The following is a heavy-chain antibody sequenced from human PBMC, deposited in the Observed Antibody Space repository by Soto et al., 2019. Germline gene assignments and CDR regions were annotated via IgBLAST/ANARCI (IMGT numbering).Heavy chain of an antibody. CDR2: IYWDDDK. CDR3: AHIRSGPRIALYVGYYFDF. J-gene: IGHJ4*02. Sequence: QITLKESGPTLVKPTQTLTLTCTFSGFSLSTSEVGVGWIRQPPGKALEWLALIYWDDDKRYTPSLKSRLTITHDTSKNPVVLTITHTHPVDTAPYSCAHIRSGPRIALYVGYYFDFWGQGTLVTVSS. CDR1: GFSLSTSEVG. D-gene: IGHD2-2*02. V-gene: IGHV2-5*02.